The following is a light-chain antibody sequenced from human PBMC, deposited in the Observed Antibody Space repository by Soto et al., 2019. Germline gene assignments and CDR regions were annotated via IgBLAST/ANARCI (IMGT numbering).Light chain of an antibody. J-gene: IGLJ2*01. Sequence: QSALTQPPSASGSLGQSVTISCTGTSSDVGAYNYVSWYQQHPGKAPKLMIYEVTRRPSGVPDRFSGSKSGNTASLNVSGLQAEDEADYYCSSYTSVSTPHVVFGGGTQLTVL. CDR3: SSYTSVSTPHVV. CDR1: SSDVGAYNY. CDR2: EVT. V-gene: IGLV2-8*01.